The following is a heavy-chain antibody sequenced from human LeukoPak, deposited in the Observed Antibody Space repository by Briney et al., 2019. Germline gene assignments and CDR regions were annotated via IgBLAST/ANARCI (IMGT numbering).Heavy chain of an antibody. CDR3: ARGISMEVITPYYFDY. D-gene: IGHD3-22*01. CDR1: GYTFTSYG. Sequence: GASVKVSCKASGYTFTSYGISWVRQAPGQGLEWMGWISAYNGNTNYAQKLQGRVTMTTDTSTSTAYMELRSLRSDDTAVYYCARGISMEVITPYYFDYWGQGTLVTVSS. CDR2: ISAYNGNT. J-gene: IGHJ4*02. V-gene: IGHV1-18*01.